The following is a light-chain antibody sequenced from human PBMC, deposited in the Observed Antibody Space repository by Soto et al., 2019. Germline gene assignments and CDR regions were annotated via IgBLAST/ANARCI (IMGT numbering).Light chain of an antibody. CDR3: QQYDDWPWT. CDR2: DTS. J-gene: IGKJ1*01. Sequence: EIVLTQSPATLSLSPGERATLSCRASQTVGSKLAWYQHKPGQAPRLLIYDTSNRATGIPARFSGSGSGTDFTLTISSLEPEDFAVYYCQQYDDWPWTFGHGTKVDIK. V-gene: IGKV3-11*01. CDR1: QTVGSK.